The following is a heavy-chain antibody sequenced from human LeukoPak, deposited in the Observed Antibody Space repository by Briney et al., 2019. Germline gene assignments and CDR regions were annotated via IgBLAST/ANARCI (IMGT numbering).Heavy chain of an antibody. V-gene: IGHV3-23*01. Sequence: GGSLRLSCTASGFTFSNYDMSWVRQAPGKRLEWVSSIRSSGVNTYYADSVRGRFTISRDNSKNTLYLQMNSLRAEDTAVYYCAKHFGSGSYDVWGQGTTVTVSS. CDR1: GFTFSNYD. D-gene: IGHD3-10*01. CDR2: IRSSGVNT. J-gene: IGHJ6*02. CDR3: AKHFGSGSYDV.